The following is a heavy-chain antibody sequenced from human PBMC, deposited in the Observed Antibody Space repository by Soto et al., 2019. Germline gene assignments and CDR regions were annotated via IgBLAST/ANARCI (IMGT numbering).Heavy chain of an antibody. CDR1: GESFSAYY. D-gene: IGHD3-10*01. CDR2: INHSGST. V-gene: IGHV4-34*01. Sequence: QVQLQQWGAGLLKPSETLSLSCAVYGESFSAYYWSWIRQPPGKGLEWIGEINHSGSTYYSPSLKSRVTISVDTSKNQFSLKLGSVTAADTAVYYCARASKLVVYGMDVWGQGTTVTVSS. J-gene: IGHJ6*02. CDR3: ARASKLVVYGMDV.